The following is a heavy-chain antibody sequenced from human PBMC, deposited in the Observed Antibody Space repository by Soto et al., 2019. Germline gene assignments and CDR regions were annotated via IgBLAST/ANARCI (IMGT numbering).Heavy chain of an antibody. V-gene: IGHV4-59*01. Sequence: SETLSLTCTVSGGSISSYYWSWIRQPPGKGLEWIGYIYYSGSTNYNPSLKSRVTISVDTSKNQFSLNLSSVTAADTAVYYCARVRIRGDYFDYWGQGTLVTVSS. CDR3: ARVRIRGDYFDY. D-gene: IGHD1-20*01. CDR1: GGSISSYY. CDR2: IYYSGST. J-gene: IGHJ4*02.